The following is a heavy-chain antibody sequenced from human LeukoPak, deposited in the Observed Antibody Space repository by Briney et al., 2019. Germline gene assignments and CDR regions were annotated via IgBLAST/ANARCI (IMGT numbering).Heavy chain of an antibody. Sequence: GGSLRLSCAASGFTFGSYAMNWVRQAPGKGLEWVSSICGSGYSTYYAASVKGRFTISTDNSRNTPYLQMNSLTSEDTAIYYCAKSDRDYHVSTGLGSFDLWGQGTKVTVSS. CDR2: ICGSGYST. CDR3: AKSDRDYHVSTGLGSFDL. D-gene: IGHD3-9*01. V-gene: IGHV3-23*05. CDR1: GFTFGSYA. J-gene: IGHJ3*01.